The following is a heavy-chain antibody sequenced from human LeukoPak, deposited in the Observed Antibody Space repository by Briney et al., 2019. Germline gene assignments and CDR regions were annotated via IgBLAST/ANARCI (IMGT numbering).Heavy chain of an antibody. CDR3: ASLGTLRS. CDR1: GGSVGSSSYY. Sequence: SETLSLTCSVSGGSVGSSSYYWGWIRQPPGKGLEWIGGISHSGTNYNNPSLKSRVSISIDTSKNQFSVKLTSVTAADTAIYYCASLGTLRSWGQGTLVTVSS. V-gene: IGHV4-39*01. D-gene: IGHD7-27*01. CDR2: ISHSGTN. J-gene: IGHJ5*02.